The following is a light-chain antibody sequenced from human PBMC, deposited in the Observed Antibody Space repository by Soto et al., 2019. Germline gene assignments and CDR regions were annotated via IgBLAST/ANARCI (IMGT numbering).Light chain of an antibody. CDR1: NYNIGTFY. Sequence: QSVLTQPPSASSTPGQTVTISCSGSNYNIGTFYVYWYQHLPATAPNLLIYYGDQRASGVSDLVSGSKTGTSASLAINGLRTDDEADYYCAACDDTLNAYVFGSGTKLTVL. V-gene: IGLV1-47*02. CDR2: YGD. J-gene: IGLJ1*01. CDR3: AACDDTLNAYV.